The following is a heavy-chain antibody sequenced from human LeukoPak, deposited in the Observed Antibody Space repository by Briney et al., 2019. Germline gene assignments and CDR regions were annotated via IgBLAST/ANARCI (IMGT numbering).Heavy chain of an antibody. CDR2: IYDSGNT. V-gene: IGHV4-39*01. J-gene: IGHJ4*02. Sequence: SETLSLTCAVSGGSISSSAYCWGWIRQPPGKWLDWIGNIYDSGNTYYNPSLKSRVTISVDTSKNQFSLKLNSVTAADTAVYYCARQYGPGYSSTWYFDYWGLGTLVTVSS. CDR1: GGSISSSAYC. CDR3: ARQYGPGYSSTWYFDY. D-gene: IGHD6-13*01.